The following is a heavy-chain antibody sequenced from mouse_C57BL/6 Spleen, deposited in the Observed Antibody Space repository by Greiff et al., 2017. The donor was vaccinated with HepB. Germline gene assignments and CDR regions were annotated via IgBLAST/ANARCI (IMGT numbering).Heavy chain of an antibody. V-gene: IGHV1-26*01. D-gene: IGHD1-1*01. Sequence: EVQLQQSGPELVKPGASVKISCKASGYTFTDYYMNWVKQSHGKSLEWIGDINPNNGGTSYNQKFKGKATLTVDKSSSTAYMELRSLTSEDSAVYYGASENYYGSSYTWFAYGGQGTLVTVSA. CDR1: GYTFTDYY. CDR3: ASENYYGSSYTWFAY. CDR2: INPNNGGT. J-gene: IGHJ3*01.